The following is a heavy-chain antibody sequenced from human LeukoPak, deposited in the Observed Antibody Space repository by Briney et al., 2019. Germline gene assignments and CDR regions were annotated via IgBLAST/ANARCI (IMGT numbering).Heavy chain of an antibody. CDR2: IIPIFGTA. V-gene: IGHV1-69*13. J-gene: IGHJ5*02. CDR3: ARVDTMVRGVITDWFDP. D-gene: IGHD3-10*01. CDR1: GGTFSSYA. Sequence: ASVKVSCKASGGTFSSYAISWVRQAPGQGLEWMGGIIPIFGTANYAQKFQGRVTITANESTSTAYMELSSLRSEDTAVYYCARVDTMVRGVITDWFDPWGQGTLVTVSS.